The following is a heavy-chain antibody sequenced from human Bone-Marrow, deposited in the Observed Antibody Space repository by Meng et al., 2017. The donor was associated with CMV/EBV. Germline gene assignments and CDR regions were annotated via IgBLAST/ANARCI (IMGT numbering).Heavy chain of an antibody. Sequence: GESLKISCKGSGYSFNNYWIAWVRQMPGKGLEWMGIIYPGDSDPRYRPSFQGQVTISADKSISTSYLQWNSLQASDTAIYYRASPSSPDYYYGMDVWGQGTTVTVSS. J-gene: IGHJ6*02. V-gene: IGHV5-51*01. CDR3: ASPSSPDYYYGMDV. CDR2: IYPGDSDP. D-gene: IGHD6-6*01. CDR1: GYSFNNYW.